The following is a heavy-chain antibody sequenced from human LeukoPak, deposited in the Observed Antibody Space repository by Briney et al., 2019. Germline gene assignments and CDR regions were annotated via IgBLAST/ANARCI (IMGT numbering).Heavy chain of an antibody. V-gene: IGHV1-69*13. CDR1: GCTFSSYA. D-gene: IGHD1-26*01. CDR2: IIPIFGTA. Sequence: GASVKVSCKASGCTFSSYAISWVRQAPGQGLEWMGGIIPIFGTANYAQKFQGRVTITADESTSTAYTELSSLRSEDTAVYYCASALPAYYYYYMDVWGKGTTVTISS. CDR3: ASALPAYYYYYMDV. J-gene: IGHJ6*03.